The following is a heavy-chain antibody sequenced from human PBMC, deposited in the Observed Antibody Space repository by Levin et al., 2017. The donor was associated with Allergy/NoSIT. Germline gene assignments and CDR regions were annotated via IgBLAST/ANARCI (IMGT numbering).Heavy chain of an antibody. CDR1: GFTFSNYA. CDR3: AHSPKARCNGGDCYLDY. CDR2: ISHSGANT. J-gene: IGHJ4*02. V-gene: IGHV3-23*01. D-gene: IGHD2-21*02. Sequence: GESLKISCAASGFTFSNYAMTWVRRAPGKGLEWVSTISHSGANTAYADSVKGRFTTSRDNSESTLFLQMNSLRAEDTAVYYCAHSPKARCNGGDCYLDYWGQGTLVTVSS.